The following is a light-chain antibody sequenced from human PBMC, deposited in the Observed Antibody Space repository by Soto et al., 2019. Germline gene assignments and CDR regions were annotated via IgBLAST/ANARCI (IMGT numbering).Light chain of an antibody. J-gene: IGKJ4*01. CDR3: QQFNGDLT. Sequence: DIQMTQSPSTLSASVGDRVTITCRASQSISSWLAWYQQKPGKAPKLLIYKASSLESGVPSRFSGSGSGTEFTLTISSLQPDDFATYSCQQFNGDLTFGGGTKVDIK. V-gene: IGKV1-5*03. CDR2: KAS. CDR1: QSISSW.